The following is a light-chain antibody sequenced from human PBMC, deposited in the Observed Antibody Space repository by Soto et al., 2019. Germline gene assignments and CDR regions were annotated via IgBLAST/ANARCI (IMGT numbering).Light chain of an antibody. Sequence: QSALTQPRSVSGSPGQSVTISCTGTSSDVGHYDYVSWYQQHPGKAPKVTIFDVNKRPSGVPDRFSGSKSGNTASLTISGLQAGYEADYYCCSYVGGHTWVFGGGTKLTVL. CDR3: CSYVGGHTWV. CDR2: DVN. J-gene: IGLJ3*02. CDR1: SSDVGHYDY. V-gene: IGLV2-11*01.